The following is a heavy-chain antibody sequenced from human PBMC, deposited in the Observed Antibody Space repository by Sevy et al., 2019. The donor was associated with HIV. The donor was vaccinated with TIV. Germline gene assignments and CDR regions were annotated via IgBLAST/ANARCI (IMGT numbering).Heavy chain of an antibody. CDR1: GFTFSSYA. J-gene: IGHJ6*02. D-gene: IGHD2-2*01. CDR3: ARDLVFFPTALYYYYGMDV. CDR2: ISYDGSNK. V-gene: IGHV3-30*04. Sequence: GGSLRLSCAASGFTFSSYAMHWVRQAPGKGLEWVAVISYDGSNKYYADSVKGRFTISRDNSKNTLYLQMNSLRAEDTAVYYCARDLVFFPTALYYYYGMDVWGQGTTVTVSS.